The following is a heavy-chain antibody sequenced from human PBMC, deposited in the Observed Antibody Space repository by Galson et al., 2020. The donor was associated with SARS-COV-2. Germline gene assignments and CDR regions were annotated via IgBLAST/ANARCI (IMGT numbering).Heavy chain of an antibody. D-gene: IGHD3-10*01. V-gene: IGHV3-33*01. CDR3: ARQDYYGLGSYYMGYYYYGMDV. CDR1: GFTFSSYG. CDR2: IWYDGSNK. Sequence: GGSLRLSCAASGFTFSSYGMHWVRQAPGKGLEWVAVIWYDGSNKYYADSVKGRFTISRDNSKNTLYLQMNSLRAEDTAVYYCARQDYYGLGSYYMGYYYYGMDVWGQGTTGTVSS. J-gene: IGHJ6*02.